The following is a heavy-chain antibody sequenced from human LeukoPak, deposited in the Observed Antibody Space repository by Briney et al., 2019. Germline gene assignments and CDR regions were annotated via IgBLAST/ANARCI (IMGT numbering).Heavy chain of an antibody. J-gene: IGHJ4*02. CDR2: INHRGGT. Sequence: SETLSLTCAVYGGSFSGYFWNWIRQPPGKGLEWIGEINHRGGTNYNPTLKSRVTISVDSSKKQLSLKLSSVTAADTAVYYCARPYRTAFSSFRFDYWGQGTLVTVSS. V-gene: IGHV4-34*01. D-gene: IGHD3-16*02. CDR1: GGSFSGYF. CDR3: ARPYRTAFSSFRFDY.